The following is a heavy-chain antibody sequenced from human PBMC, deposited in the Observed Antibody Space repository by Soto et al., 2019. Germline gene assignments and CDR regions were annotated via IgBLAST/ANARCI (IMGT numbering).Heavy chain of an antibody. J-gene: IGHJ4*02. CDR2: IYHSGST. CDR3: ERAHYDTHFPHDL. D-gene: IGHD3-22*01. Sequence: PXATLSLAFAVSGYSISSGYYWSWIRQPPGKGLEWIASIYHSGSTYYNPSLKSRVTISVDTSKNHFALKLSSVTATDTAVYYCERAHYDTHFPHDLWGQGTLVTVSS. V-gene: IGHV4-38-2*01. CDR1: GYSISSGYY.